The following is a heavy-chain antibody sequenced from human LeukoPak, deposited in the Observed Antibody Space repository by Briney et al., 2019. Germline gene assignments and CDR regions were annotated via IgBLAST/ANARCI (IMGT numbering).Heavy chain of an antibody. CDR2: IYYSGST. CDR1: GGSVSSGSYY. V-gene: IGHV4-61*01. J-gene: IGHJ4*02. CDR3: AREAQYDFWSGYYCFDY. D-gene: IGHD3-3*01. Sequence: PSETLSLTCTVSGGSVSSGSYYWSWIRQPPGKGLEWIGYIYYSGSTNYNPSLKSRVTISVDTSKNQFSLKPSSVTAADTAVYYCAREAQYDFWSGYYCFDYWGQGTLVTVSS.